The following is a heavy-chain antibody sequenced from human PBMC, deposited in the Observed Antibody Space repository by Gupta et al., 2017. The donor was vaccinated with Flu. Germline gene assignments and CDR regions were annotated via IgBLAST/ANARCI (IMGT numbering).Heavy chain of an antibody. Sequence: MHWVQQAPGKGLEWMGLVDPEDGETIYAEKFQGRVTITADTSTDTAYMELSSLRSEDTAVYYCATLKFANSAGGYWGQGTLVTVSS. V-gene: IGHV1-69-2*01. CDR3: ATLKFANSAGGY. J-gene: IGHJ4*02. CDR2: VDPEDGET. D-gene: IGHD3-16*01.